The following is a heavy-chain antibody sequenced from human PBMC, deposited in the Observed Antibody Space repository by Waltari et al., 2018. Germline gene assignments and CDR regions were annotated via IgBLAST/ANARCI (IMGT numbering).Heavy chain of an antibody. CDR3: ARDSAMVD. CDR1: GFTFSSYS. D-gene: IGHD5-18*01. J-gene: IGHJ4*02. Sequence: EVQLVESGGGLVKPGGSLRLSCAASGFTFSSYSMNWVRQAPGKGLEWVSSIRSSSSYIYYAGPVKGRFTISRDNAKNSLYLQMNSLRAEDTAVYYCARDSAMVDWGQGTLVTVSS. CDR2: IRSSSSYI. V-gene: IGHV3-21*01.